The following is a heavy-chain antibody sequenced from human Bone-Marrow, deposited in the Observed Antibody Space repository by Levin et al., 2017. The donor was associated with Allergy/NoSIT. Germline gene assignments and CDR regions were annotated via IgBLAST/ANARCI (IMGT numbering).Heavy chain of an antibody. CDR2: VHYSGST. J-gene: IGHJ5*02. D-gene: IGHD3-10*01. CDR1: GGSFRGYY. CDR3: ARGQRYYGAGSYHNSYDP. V-gene: IGHV4-34*01. Sequence: PSETLSLTCAVSGGSFRGYYYWTWIRQSPGKGLEWIGEVHYSGSTNYNPSLKSRVSMSVDTSKNHFSLKLTSVTAADTAVYYCARGQRYYGAGSYHNSYDPWGQGILVTVSS.